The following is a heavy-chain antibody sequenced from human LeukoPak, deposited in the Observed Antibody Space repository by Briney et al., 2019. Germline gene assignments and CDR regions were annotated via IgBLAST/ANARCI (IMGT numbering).Heavy chain of an antibody. CDR3: ARVLTTVTGAFDY. D-gene: IGHD4-17*01. J-gene: IGHJ4*02. V-gene: IGHV4-59*10. CDR1: GGSFSGYY. CDR2: IYTSGST. Sequence: PSETLSLTCAVYGGSFSGYYWSWIRQPAGKGLEWIGRIYTSGSTNYNPSLKSRVTMSVDTSKNQFSLKLSSVTAADTAVYYCARVLTTVTGAFDYWGQGTLVTVSS.